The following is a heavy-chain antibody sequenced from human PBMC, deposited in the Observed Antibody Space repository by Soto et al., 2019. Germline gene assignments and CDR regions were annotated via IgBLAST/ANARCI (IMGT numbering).Heavy chain of an antibody. V-gene: IGHV2-5*02. CDR1: GFSLSSSGVG. CDR2: IYWDDDK. CDR3: AHSSSDSSGYYLVYFDY. Sequence: QITLKESGPTLVKPTQTLTLTCTFSGFSLSSSGVGVGWIRQPPGKALEWLALIYWDDDKRYSPSLKSRLTITKDTSKNHVVLTMNNMDPVDTATYYCAHSSSDSSGYYLVYFDYWGQGTLVTVSS. J-gene: IGHJ4*02. D-gene: IGHD3-22*01.